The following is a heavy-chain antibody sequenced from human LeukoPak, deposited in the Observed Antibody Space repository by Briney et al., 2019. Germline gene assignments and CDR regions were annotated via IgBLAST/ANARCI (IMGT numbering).Heavy chain of an antibody. V-gene: IGHV4-30-2*01. CDR2: IYHSGSP. Sequence: SQTLSLTCAVSGGSISRGGYSGPWIPRPPGKGLEWIGYIYHSGSPYYNPSLKSRVTISVDRSKDQFSLKLSSVTAADTAVYYCAREIAAAGTVDYWGQGTLVTVSS. D-gene: IGHD6-13*01. J-gene: IGHJ4*02. CDR1: GGSISRGGYS. CDR3: AREIAAAGTVDY.